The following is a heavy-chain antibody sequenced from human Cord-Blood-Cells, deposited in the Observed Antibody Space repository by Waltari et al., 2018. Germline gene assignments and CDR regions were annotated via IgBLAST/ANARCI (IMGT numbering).Heavy chain of an antibody. CDR1: GFTFSSYG. CDR2: IWYDGSNK. V-gene: IGHV3-33*01. J-gene: IGHJ3*02. CDR3: ARDGGTICSGGSCYGDAFDI. D-gene: IGHD2-15*01. Sequence: QVQLVESGGGVVQPGRSLRLSCAASGFTFSSYGMHWVRQAPGKGLEWVAVIWYDGSNKYYADSVKGRFTISRDNSKNTLYLQMNSLRAEDTAVYYCARDGGTICSGGSCYGDAFDIWGQGIMVTVSS.